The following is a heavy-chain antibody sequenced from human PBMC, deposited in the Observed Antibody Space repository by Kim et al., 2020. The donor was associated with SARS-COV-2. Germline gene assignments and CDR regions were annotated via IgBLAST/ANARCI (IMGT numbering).Heavy chain of an antibody. V-gene: IGHV1-3*01. Sequence: QKFQGRVTITRDTSASTAYMELSSLRSEDTAVYYCARGGDYYDSSGYSDYWGQGTLVTVSS. CDR3: ARGGDYYDSSGYSDY. D-gene: IGHD3-22*01. J-gene: IGHJ4*02.